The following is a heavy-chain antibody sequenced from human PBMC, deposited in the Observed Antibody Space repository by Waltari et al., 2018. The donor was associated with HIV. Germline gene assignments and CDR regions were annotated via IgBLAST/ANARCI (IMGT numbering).Heavy chain of an antibody. CDR2: VSGSGAKS. Sequence: EVQLLESGGGLVQPGGSRRLHCAASGFAYVSYAITWVRQSPERGLEWVAAVSGSGAKSFYADSVKGRFTISRDNSKNTVFLQMNSLRAADTAIYYCAKAYYENTAYYYDFWGRGTRVTVSS. J-gene: IGHJ4*02. D-gene: IGHD3-22*01. CDR3: AKAYYENTAYYYDF. CDR1: GFAYVSYA. V-gene: IGHV3-23*01.